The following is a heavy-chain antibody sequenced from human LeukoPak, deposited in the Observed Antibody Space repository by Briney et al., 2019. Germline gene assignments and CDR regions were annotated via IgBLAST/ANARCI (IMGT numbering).Heavy chain of an antibody. Sequence: ASVKVSCKASGYTFTSYDINWVRQATGQGLEWMGWMNPNSGNTGYAQKFQGRVTMTRDTSISTAYMELSRLRSDDTAVYYCARGFHTAESYYFDYWGQGTLVTVSS. CDR2: MNPNSGNT. CDR1: GYTFTSYD. D-gene: IGHD5-18*01. V-gene: IGHV1-8*01. J-gene: IGHJ4*02. CDR3: ARGFHTAESYYFDY.